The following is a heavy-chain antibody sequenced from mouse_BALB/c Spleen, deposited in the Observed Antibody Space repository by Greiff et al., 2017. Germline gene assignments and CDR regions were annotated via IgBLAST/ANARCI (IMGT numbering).Heavy chain of an antibody. Sequence: LKQPGSELVRPGASVKLSCKASGYTFTSYWMHWVKQRHGQGLEWIGNIYPGSGSTNYDEKFKSKGTLTVDTSSSTAYMHLSSLTSEDSAVYYCTRSYYGGYFDVWGAGTTVTVSS. CDR3: TRSYYGGYFDV. CDR1: GYTFTSYW. D-gene: IGHD1-1*01. V-gene: IGHV1S22*01. CDR2: IYPGSGST. J-gene: IGHJ1*01.